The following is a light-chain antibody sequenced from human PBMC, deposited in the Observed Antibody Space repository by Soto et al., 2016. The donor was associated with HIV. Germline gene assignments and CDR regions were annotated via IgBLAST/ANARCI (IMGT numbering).Light chain of an antibody. CDR2: DDS. J-gene: IGLJ2*01. V-gene: IGLV3-21*01. CDR1: NIGSKS. Sequence: SYELTQPPSLSVAPRKTARITCGGDNIGSKSVHWYQQKPGQAPVLVVYDDSDRPSGIPERFSGSNSENTATLTISETQAMDEADYYCQAWDSSTARVVFGGGTKLTVL. CDR3: QAWDSSTARVV.